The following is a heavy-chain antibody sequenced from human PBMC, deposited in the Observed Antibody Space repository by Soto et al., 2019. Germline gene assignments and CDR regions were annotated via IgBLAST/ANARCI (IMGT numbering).Heavy chain of an antibody. CDR1: GFTFSSYA. Sequence: PGGSLRLSCAASGFTFSSYAMSWVRQAPGKGLEWVSDISGSGGSTYYADSVKGRFTISRDNAKNTLYLQMNSLRAEDTAVYYCAMNDFEEPLPFDYWGQGTLVTVSS. CDR2: ISGSGGST. D-gene: IGHD1-1*01. CDR3: AMNDFEEPLPFDY. V-gene: IGHV3-23*01. J-gene: IGHJ4*02.